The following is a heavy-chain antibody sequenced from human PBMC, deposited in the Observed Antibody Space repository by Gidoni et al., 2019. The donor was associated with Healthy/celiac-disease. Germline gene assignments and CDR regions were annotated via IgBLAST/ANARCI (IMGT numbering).Heavy chain of an antibody. V-gene: IGHV4-34*01. CDR3: ARRGYGTTLFDY. Sequence: QVQLKQWGAGLLKASETLSLTCAVYGGPFNGYYWSWIRQPPGKGLEWIGEINHSGSTNYNPSLKSRVTVSVDTSKNQFSLKLSSVTAADPAVYYCARRGYGTTLFDYWGQGTLVTVSS. CDR2: INHSGST. J-gene: IGHJ4*02. D-gene: IGHD3-3*01. CDR1: GGPFNGYY.